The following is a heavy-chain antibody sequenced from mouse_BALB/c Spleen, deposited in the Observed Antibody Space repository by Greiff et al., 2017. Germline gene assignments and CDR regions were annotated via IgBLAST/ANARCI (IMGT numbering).Heavy chain of an antibody. J-gene: IGHJ1*01. Sequence: DVQLQESGGGLVKPGGSLKLSCAASGFTFSSYAMSWVRQSPEKRLEWVAEISSGGSYTYYPDTVTGRFTISRDNAKNTLYLEMSSLRSEDTAMYYCARGVGSYGYFDVWGAGTTVTVSS. CDR3: ARGVGSYGYFDV. V-gene: IGHV5-9-4*01. D-gene: IGHD1-1*02. CDR1: GFTFSSYA. CDR2: ISSGGSYT.